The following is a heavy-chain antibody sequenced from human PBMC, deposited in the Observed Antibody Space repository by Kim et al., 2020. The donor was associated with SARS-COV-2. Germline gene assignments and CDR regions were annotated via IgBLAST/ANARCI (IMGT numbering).Heavy chain of an antibody. V-gene: IGHV3-30*04. CDR3: ARDIPGIAVAGYYFDY. J-gene: IGHJ4*02. Sequence: GGSLRLSCAASGFTFSSYAMHWVRQAPGKGLEWVAVISYDGSNKYYADSVKGRFTISRDNSKNTLYLQMNSLRAEDTAVYYCARDIPGIAVAGYYFDYWGQGPLVTVSS. CDR2: ISYDGSNK. D-gene: IGHD6-19*01. CDR1: GFTFSSYA.